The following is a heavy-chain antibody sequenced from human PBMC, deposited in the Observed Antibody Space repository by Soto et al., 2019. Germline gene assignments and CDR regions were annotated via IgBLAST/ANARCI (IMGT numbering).Heavy chain of an antibody. CDR3: SRRGIAAAGVDE. J-gene: IGHJ4*02. D-gene: IGHD6-13*01. Sequence: PSETLSLTCTVSGGSISSSSYYWGWTRQPPGKGLEWIGSIYYSGSTYYNPSLKSRVTISVDTSKNQFSLKLSSVTAADTAVYYGSRRGIAAAGVDEWGQGTLVTVSS. CDR1: GGSISSSSYY. V-gene: IGHV4-39*01. CDR2: IYYSGST.